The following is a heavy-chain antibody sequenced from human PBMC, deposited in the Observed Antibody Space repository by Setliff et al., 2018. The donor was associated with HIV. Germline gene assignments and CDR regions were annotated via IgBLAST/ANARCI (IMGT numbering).Heavy chain of an antibody. CDR2: INPNSGGT. Sequence: WASVKVSCKASGYTFTGYYMHWVRQAPGQGLEWMGRINPNSGGTNYAQKFQGRVTMTRDTSISTAYMELSRLRSDDTAVYYCAGRWSYDSLTGYYPDHDAFDIWGQGTMVTVSS. J-gene: IGHJ3*02. V-gene: IGHV1-2*06. CDR3: AGRWSYDSLTGYYPDHDAFDI. CDR1: GYTFTGYY. D-gene: IGHD3-9*01.